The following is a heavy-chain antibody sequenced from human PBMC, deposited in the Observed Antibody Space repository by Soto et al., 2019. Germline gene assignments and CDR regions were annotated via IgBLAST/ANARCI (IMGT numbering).Heavy chain of an antibody. J-gene: IGHJ6*01. Sequence: GGSLRLSCAASGFTFSSYAMSWLRQAPGKGLEWVSAISGSGGSTYYADSVKGRFTISRDNYKNTLHLQMNSLRAEDTAVYYCANCYPNSSGYYYYYHYGLDVWGQGTTVTVSS. D-gene: IGHD3-22*01. CDR2: ISGSGGST. CDR1: GFTFSSYA. V-gene: IGHV3-23*01. CDR3: ANCYPNSSGYYYYYHYGLDV.